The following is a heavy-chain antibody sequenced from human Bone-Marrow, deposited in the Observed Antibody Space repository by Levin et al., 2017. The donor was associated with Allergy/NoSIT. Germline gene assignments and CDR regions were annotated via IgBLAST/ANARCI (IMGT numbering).Heavy chain of an antibody. V-gene: IGHV4-34*01. CDR3: AREAVTTFGSPFDD. J-gene: IGHJ4*02. Sequence: SQTLSLTCSVSNGSFNGSFWTWIRQPPGKGLEWVAEINHSGTTNYNPSLRSRVAISLDTSSNQFSLNLTSVTAADTAVYYCAREAVTTFGSPFDDWGQGTLVIVSS. CDR2: INHSGTT. CDR1: NGSFNGSF. D-gene: IGHD4-17*01.